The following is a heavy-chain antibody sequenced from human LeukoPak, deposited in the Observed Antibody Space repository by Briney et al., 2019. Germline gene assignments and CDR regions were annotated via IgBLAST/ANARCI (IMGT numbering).Heavy chain of an antibody. CDR3: ARLLWFGDLSTHFDY. CDR1: GGSISSSSYY. Sequence: SQTLSLTCTVSGGSISSSSYYWGWIRQPPGKGLEWIGSIYYSGSTYYNPSLRSRVTISVDTSKKQFSLELSSVTAADTAVYYCARLLWFGDLSTHFDYWGQETLVTVSS. D-gene: IGHD3-10*01. CDR2: IYYSGST. V-gene: IGHV4-39*01. J-gene: IGHJ4*02.